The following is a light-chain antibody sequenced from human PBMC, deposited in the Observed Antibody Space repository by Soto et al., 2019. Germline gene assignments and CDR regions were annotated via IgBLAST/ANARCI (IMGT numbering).Light chain of an antibody. V-gene: IGKV3-20*01. CDR3: QQYGSSLFT. J-gene: IGKJ3*01. CDR2: GAF. Sequence: ENVVTQSPGTLSLSPGERATLSCRASQSVSSSYLAWYQQKAGQAPRLLIYGAFSRATGIPDRFSGSGSGTDFTLIISRLEPEDFAVYYCQQYGSSLFTCGPGTKVDIK. CDR1: QSVSSSY.